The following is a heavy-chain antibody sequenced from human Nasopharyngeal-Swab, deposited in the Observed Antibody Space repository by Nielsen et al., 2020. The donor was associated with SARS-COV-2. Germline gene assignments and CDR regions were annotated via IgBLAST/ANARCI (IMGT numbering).Heavy chain of an antibody. CDR3: ARVAAAAGPYYYMDV. Sequence: GESLKISCAASGFTFSSYSMNWVRQAPGKGLEWVSYISSSSSTIYYADSVKGRFTISRDNAKNSLYLQMNSLRAEDTAVYYCARVAAAAGPYYYMDVWGKGTTVTVSS. CDR1: GFTFSSYS. D-gene: IGHD6-13*01. J-gene: IGHJ6*03. V-gene: IGHV3-48*01. CDR2: ISSSSSTI.